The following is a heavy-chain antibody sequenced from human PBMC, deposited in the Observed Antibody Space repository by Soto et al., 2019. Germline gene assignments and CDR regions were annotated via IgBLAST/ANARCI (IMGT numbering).Heavy chain of an antibody. CDR3: ARVAFLHSGSSWYYYYGMDV. V-gene: IGHV1-69*02. D-gene: IGHD6-13*01. CDR2: IIPILGIA. CDR1: GGTFSSYT. J-gene: IGHJ6*02. Sequence: QVQLVQSGAEVKKPGSSVKVSCKASGGTFSSYTISWVRQAPGQGLEWMGRIIPILGIANYAQKFQGRVTITADKSASTAYMELSSLRSEDTAVYYCARVAFLHSGSSWYYYYGMDVWGQGTTVTVSS.